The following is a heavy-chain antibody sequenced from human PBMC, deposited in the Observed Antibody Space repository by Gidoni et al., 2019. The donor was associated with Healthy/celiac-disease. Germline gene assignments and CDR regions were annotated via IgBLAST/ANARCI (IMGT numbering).Heavy chain of an antibody. D-gene: IGHD5-18*01. J-gene: IGHJ6*02. V-gene: IGHV3-21*01. CDR2: ISSSSSYI. Sequence: EVQLVESGGGLVKPGGSLRLSCAASGFTFSSYSMNWVRQAPGKGLEWVSSISSSSSYIYYADSGKGRFTISRDNAKNSLYLQMNSLRAEDTAVYYCARDRGYSYGKYYYYGMDVWGQGTTVTVSS. CDR1: GFTFSSYS. CDR3: ARDRGYSYGKYYYYGMDV.